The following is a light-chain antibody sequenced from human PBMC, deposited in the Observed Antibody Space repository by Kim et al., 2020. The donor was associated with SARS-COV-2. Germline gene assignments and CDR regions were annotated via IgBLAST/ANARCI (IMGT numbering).Light chain of an antibody. CDR2: KDS. CDR3: QSADSSGTWV. Sequence: SYELTQPPSVSVSPGQTARITYSGDALPKQYAYWYQQKPGQAPVLVIYKDSERTSGIPERFSGSSSGTTVTLTISGVQAEDEADYYCQSADSSGTWVFGGGTQLTVL. J-gene: IGLJ3*02. V-gene: IGLV3-25*03. CDR1: ALPKQY.